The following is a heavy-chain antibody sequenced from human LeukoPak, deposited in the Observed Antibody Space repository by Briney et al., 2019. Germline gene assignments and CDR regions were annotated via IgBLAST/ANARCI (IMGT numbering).Heavy chain of an antibody. D-gene: IGHD4-17*01. Sequence: PGGSLRLSCAASGFTFSCYWMHWVRQPPGKGLVWVSRINSDGGSTTYADSVKGRFTISRDNARNTLYLQMNSLRAEDTAVYYCARSPYGGYGDNWGQGTLVTVSS. CDR2: INSDGGST. J-gene: IGHJ4*02. V-gene: IGHV3-74*01. CDR3: ARSPYGGYGDN. CDR1: GFTFSCYW.